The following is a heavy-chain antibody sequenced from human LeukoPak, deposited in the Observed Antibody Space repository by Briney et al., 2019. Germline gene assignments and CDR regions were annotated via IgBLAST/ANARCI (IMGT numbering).Heavy chain of an antibody. Sequence: SETLSLTCTVSGGSISSYYWSWIRQPPGKGLEWIGYIYYSGSTNYNPSLKSRVTISVDTSKNQFSLKLSSVTAADTAVYYCARVLWFGEINWFDPWGQGTLVTASS. CDR2: IYYSGST. CDR1: GGSISSYY. D-gene: IGHD3-10*01. V-gene: IGHV4-59*01. CDR3: ARVLWFGEINWFDP. J-gene: IGHJ5*02.